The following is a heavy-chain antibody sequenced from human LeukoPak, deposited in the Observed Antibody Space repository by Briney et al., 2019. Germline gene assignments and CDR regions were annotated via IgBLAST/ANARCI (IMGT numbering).Heavy chain of an antibody. Sequence: PSETLSLTCTVSGGSISSYYWGWIRQPPGKGLEWIGSIYYSGSTYYNPSLKSRVTISVDTSKNQFSLKLSSVTAADTAVYYCAGQLLDYYYYGMDVWGQGTTVTVSS. D-gene: IGHD2-2*01. V-gene: IGHV4-59*05. J-gene: IGHJ6*02. CDR3: AGQLLDYYYYGMDV. CDR2: IYYSGST. CDR1: GGSISSYY.